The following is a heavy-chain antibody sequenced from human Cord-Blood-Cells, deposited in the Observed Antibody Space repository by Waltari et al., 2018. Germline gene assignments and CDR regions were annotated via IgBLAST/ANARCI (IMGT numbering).Heavy chain of an antibody. CDR2: IYYSGGT. CDR1: GGSISSSSYY. J-gene: IGHJ5*02. Sequence: QLQLQESGPGLVKPSETLSLTCTVSGGSISSSSYYWGWIRQPPGKGLEWIGSIYYSGGTYYNPSLKSRVTISVDTSKNQFSLKLSSVTAADTAVYYCARGRIFGVVIEGWFDPWDQGTLVTVSS. V-gene: IGHV4-39*01. D-gene: IGHD3-3*01. CDR3: ARGRIFGVVIEGWFDP.